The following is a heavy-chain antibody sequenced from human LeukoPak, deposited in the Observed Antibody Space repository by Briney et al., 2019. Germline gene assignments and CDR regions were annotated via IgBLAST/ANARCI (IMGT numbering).Heavy chain of an antibody. CDR1: GGSFSGYY. D-gene: IGHD2-15*01. V-gene: IGHV4-34*01. CDR2: INHSGST. J-gene: IGHJ5*02. CDR3: ARGRLGYCSGGSCYSYSNWFDP. Sequence: SETLSLTCTVYGGSFSGYYWSWIRQPPGKGLEWIGEINHSGSTNYNPSLKSRVTISVDTSKNQFSLKLSSVTAADTAVYYCARGRLGYCSGGSCYSYSNWFDPWGQGTLVTVSS.